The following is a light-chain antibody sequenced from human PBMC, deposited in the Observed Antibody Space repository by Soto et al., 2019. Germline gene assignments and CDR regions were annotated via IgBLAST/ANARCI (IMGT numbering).Light chain of an antibody. J-gene: IGLJ2*01. CDR2: GNN. Sequence: QSVLTQPPSVSGAPGQRVTISCTGSSSNIGAGYDVHWYQQLPDTAPKLLIYGNNNRPSGVPDRFSGSKSGTSASLAITGLQAEDEADYYCQSYDGSLIAVVFGGGTKVTVL. V-gene: IGLV1-40*01. CDR3: QSYDGSLIAVV. CDR1: SSNIGAGYD.